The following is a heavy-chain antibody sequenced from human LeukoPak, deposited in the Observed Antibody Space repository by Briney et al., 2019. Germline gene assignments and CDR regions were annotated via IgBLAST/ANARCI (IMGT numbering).Heavy chain of an antibody. CDR3: ASHLGGNSGY. J-gene: IGHJ4*02. V-gene: IGHV3-11*06. CDR1: GFTFSDYY. Sequence: PGGSLRLSCAASGFTFSDYYMSWIRQAPGKGLEWVSYISSSSSYTNYADSVKGRFTISRDNAKNSLYLQMNSLRDEDTAVYYCASHLGGNSGYWGQGTLVTVSS. D-gene: IGHD4-23*01. CDR2: ISSSSSYT.